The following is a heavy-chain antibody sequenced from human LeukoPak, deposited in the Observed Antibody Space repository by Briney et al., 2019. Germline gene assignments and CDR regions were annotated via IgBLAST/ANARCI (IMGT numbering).Heavy chain of an antibody. CDR1: GYTFTGYY. J-gene: IGHJ4*02. CDR2: INPNSGGT. CDR3: ARGFAAAQGYFDY. V-gene: IGHV1-2*02. D-gene: IGHD6-6*01. Sequence: GASVKVSCKAFGYTFTGYYMHWVRQAPGQGPEWMGWINPNSGGTNYAQKFQGRVTMTRDTSISTAYMELSRLRSDDTAVFYCARGFAAAQGYFDYWGQGTLVTVSS.